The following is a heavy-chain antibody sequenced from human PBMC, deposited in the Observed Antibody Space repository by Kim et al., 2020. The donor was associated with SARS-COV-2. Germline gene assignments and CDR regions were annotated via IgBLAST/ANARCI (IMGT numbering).Heavy chain of an antibody. CDR2: INHSGST. Sequence: SETLSLTCAVYGGSFSGYYWSWIRQPPGKGLVWIGEINHSGSTNYNPSLKSRVTISVDTSKNQFSLKLSSVTAADTAVYYCARGLTYSSWYSNYYYYGM. CDR1: GGSFSGYY. V-gene: IGHV4-34*01. J-gene: IGHJ6*01. D-gene: IGHD6-13*01. CDR3: ARGLTYSSWYSNYYYYGM.